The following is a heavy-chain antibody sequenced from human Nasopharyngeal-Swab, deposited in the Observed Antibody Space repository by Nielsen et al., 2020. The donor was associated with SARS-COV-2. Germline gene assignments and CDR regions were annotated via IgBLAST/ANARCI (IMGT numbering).Heavy chain of an antibody. V-gene: IGHV3-21*01. Sequence: GESLNISCAASGFTFSSYSMNWVRQAPGKGLEWVSSISSSSSYIYYADSVKGRFTISRDNAKNSLYLQMNSLRAEDTAVYYCARSLRGSSLHYWGQGTLVTVSS. CDR3: ARSLRGSSLHY. CDR1: GFTFSSYS. J-gene: IGHJ4*02. D-gene: IGHD6-6*01. CDR2: ISSSSSYI.